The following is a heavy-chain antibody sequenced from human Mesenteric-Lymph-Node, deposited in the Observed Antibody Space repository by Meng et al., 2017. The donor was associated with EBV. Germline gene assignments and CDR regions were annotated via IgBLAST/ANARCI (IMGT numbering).Heavy chain of an antibody. Sequence: QVQWGAAGGGLAKPGESLRLSCAASGFTFSDYYMSWIRQAPGKGLEWISCISSSGDTKYYADSVKGRFTISRDTAKKSLYLQMNSLRAEDTAVYYCARGSLPDFWGQGTLVTVSS. CDR3: ARGSLPDF. CDR1: GFTFSDYY. V-gene: IGHV3-11*01. CDR2: ISSSGDTK. J-gene: IGHJ4*02.